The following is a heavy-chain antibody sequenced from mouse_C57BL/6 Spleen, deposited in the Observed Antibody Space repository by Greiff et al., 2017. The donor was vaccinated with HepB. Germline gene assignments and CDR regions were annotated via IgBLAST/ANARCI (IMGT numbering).Heavy chain of an antibody. J-gene: IGHJ3*01. V-gene: IGHV2-2*01. CDR1: GFSLTSYG. Sequence: QVHVKQSGPGLVQPSQSLSITCTVSGFSLTSYGVHWVRQSPGKGLEWLGVIWSGGSTDYNAAFISRLSISKDNSKSQVFFKMNSLQADDTAIYYCARGNFNWDGFAYWGQGTLVTVSA. CDR2: IWSGGST. CDR3: ARGNFNWDGFAY. D-gene: IGHD4-1*02.